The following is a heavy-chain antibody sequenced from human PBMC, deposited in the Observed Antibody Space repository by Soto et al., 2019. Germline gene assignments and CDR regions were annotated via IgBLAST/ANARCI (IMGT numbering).Heavy chain of an antibody. CDR3: ARGPYSSSWHNWFDP. D-gene: IGHD6-13*01. J-gene: IGHJ5*02. V-gene: IGHV4-34*01. Sequence: QVQLQQWGAGLLKPSETPSLTCAVYGGSFSGYYWSWIRQPPGKGLEWIGEINHSGSTTYNPSLKSRVTISVDTSKNQFSLQLSSVTAADKAVYYCARGPYSSSWHNWFDPWGQGTLVTVSS. CDR1: GGSFSGYY. CDR2: INHSGST.